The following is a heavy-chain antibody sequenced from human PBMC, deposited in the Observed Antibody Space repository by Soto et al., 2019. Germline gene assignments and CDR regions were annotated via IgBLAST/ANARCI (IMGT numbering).Heavy chain of an antibody. CDR1: GFTVSANY. CDR2: LSSGGRT. CDR3: ATNNTPGGMDV. Sequence: PGGSLRLSCAASGFTVSANYMGWVRLAPGKGLEWVLVLSSGGRTYYPDSVEGRFTISGDNSKNTVYLQMHSLRAEDTAVYYCATNNTPGGMDVWGQGTTVTVSS. V-gene: IGHV3-53*01. D-gene: IGHD1-20*01. J-gene: IGHJ6*02.